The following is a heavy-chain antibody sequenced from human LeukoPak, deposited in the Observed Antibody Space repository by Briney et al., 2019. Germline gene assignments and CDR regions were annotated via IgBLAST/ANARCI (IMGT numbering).Heavy chain of an antibody. J-gene: IGHJ4*02. CDR3: ARGRRLFPFDY. CDR1: GGSISSGDYY. V-gene: IGHV4-30-4*01. D-gene: IGHD3-22*01. CDR2: IYYSGST. Sequence: PSETLSLTCTVSGGSISSGDYYWSWIRQPPGKDLEWIGYIYYSGSTYYNPSLKSRVTISVDTSKNQFSLKLSSVTAADTAVYCCARGRRLFPFDYWGQGTLVTVSS.